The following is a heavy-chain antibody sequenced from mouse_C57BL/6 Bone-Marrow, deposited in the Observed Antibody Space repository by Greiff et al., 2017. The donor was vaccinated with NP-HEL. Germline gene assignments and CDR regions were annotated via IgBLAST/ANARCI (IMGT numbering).Heavy chain of an antibody. Sequence: EVQLQQSVAELVRPGASVKLSCTASGFNIKNTYMHWVKQRPEQGLEWIGRIDPANGNTKYAPKFQGKATITADTSSNTAYLQLSSLTSEDTAIYYCARNSIYDGYPAWFAYWGQGTLVTVSA. V-gene: IGHV14-3*01. CDR1: GFNIKNTY. CDR2: IDPANGNT. CDR3: ARNSIYDGYPAWFAY. J-gene: IGHJ3*01. D-gene: IGHD2-3*01.